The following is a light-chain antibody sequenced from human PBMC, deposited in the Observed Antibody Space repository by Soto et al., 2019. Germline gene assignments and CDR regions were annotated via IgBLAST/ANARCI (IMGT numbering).Light chain of an antibody. J-gene: IGKJ4*01. V-gene: IGKV1-39*01. CDR3: LQGYTTPPLT. CDR2: AAS. CDR1: QSISNY. Sequence: DIQMTQSPSSLSASVGDRVTITCRASQSISNYLSWYQHKPVIAPKLLIYAASTLQSGVPSRFSGSGSGTDFTLTISSLQFEDFATYYCLQGYTTPPLTFGGGTKVEIK.